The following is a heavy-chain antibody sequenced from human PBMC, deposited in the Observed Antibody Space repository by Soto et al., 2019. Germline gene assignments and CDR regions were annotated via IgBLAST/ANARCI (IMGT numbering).Heavy chain of an antibody. CDR2: IYYSGST. CDR3: ARLGVCGGDCYSGAFDI. J-gene: IGHJ3*02. D-gene: IGHD2-21*02. CDR1: GGSISGSSYY. Sequence: SETLSLTCTVSGGSISGSSYYWGWIRHPPGKGLEWIGSIYYSGSTYYNPSLKSRVTISVDTSKNQFSLKLSSVTAADTAVYYCARLGVCGGDCYSGAFDIWGQGTMVTVSS. V-gene: IGHV4-39*01.